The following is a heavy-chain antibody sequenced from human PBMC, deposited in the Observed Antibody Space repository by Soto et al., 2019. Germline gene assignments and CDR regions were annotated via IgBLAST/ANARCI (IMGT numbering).Heavy chain of an antibody. V-gene: IGHV4-38-2*01. Sequence: SETLSLTCDVSSSPGAAGQYWGCIRQPPGKGLEWLGCFHESGPTYYSPSLKCRPAISVDLSKGQVSLSLTSVTAADTAVYYCARGRKQLVLAYYDYYGMDVWGQGPTVTVSS. CDR1: SSPGAAGQY. CDR3: ARGRKQLVLAYYDYYGMDV. CDR2: FHESGPT. D-gene: IGHD6-13*01. J-gene: IGHJ6*02.